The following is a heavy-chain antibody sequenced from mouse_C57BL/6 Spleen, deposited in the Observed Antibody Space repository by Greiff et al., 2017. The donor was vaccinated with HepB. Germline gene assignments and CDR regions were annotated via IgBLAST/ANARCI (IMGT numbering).Heavy chain of an antibody. J-gene: IGHJ4*01. CDR2: IWRGGST. CDR1: GFSLTSYG. Sequence: QVQLKESGPGLVQPSQSLSITCTVSGFSLTSYGVHWVRQSPGKGLEWLGVIWRGGSTDYNAAFMSRLSITKDNSKSQVFFKMNSLQADDTAIYYCAKEGTTVVALYAMDYWGQGTSVTVSS. CDR3: AKEGTTVVALYAMDY. D-gene: IGHD1-1*01. V-gene: IGHV2-5*01.